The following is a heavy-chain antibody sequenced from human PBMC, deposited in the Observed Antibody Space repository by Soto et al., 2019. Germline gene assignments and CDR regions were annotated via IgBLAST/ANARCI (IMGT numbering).Heavy chain of an antibody. CDR1: GYTFTSYY. V-gene: IGHV1-46*01. D-gene: IGHD4-4*01. J-gene: IGHJ3*02. CDR2: INHSRGST. CDR3: ARAGTVTTGDAFDI. Sequence: QVQLVQSGAEVKKPGASVKVSCKASGYTFTSYYMHWVRQAPGQGLEWMGIINHSRGSTSYAQKCEGRVTMTRDTSTSTVYMELSSLRSEDTAVYYCARAGTVTTGDAFDIWGQGTMVTVSS.